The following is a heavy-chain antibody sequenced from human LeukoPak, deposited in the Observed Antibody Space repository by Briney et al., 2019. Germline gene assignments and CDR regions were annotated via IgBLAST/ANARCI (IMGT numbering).Heavy chain of an antibody. CDR3: AKEAYYYDSSGYYDY. D-gene: IGHD3-22*01. CDR1: GFTFSSYA. V-gene: IGHV3-23*01. Sequence: PGGSLRLSCAASGFTFSSYAMSWVRPAPGKGLEWVSAISGSGGSTYYADSVKGRFTISRDNSKNTLYLQMHSLRAEDTAVYYCAKEAYYYDSSGYYDYWGQGTLVTVSS. CDR2: ISGSGGST. J-gene: IGHJ4*02.